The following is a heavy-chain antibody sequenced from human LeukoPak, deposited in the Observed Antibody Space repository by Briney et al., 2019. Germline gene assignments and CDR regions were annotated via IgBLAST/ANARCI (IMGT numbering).Heavy chain of an antibody. CDR2: IYYSGST. D-gene: IGHD3-22*01. CDR1: GGSISSYY. V-gene: IGHV4-59*12. Sequence: PSETLSLTCTVSGGSISSYYWSWIRQPPGKGLEWIGYIYYSGSTNYNPSLKSRVTISVDTSKNQFSLKLSSVTAADTAVYYCARDGYYYDSSGYGLDYWGQGTLVIVSS. J-gene: IGHJ4*02. CDR3: ARDGYYYDSSGYGLDY.